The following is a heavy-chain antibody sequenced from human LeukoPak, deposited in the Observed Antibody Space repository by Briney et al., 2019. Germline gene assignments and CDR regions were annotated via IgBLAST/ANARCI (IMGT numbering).Heavy chain of an antibody. D-gene: IGHD3-10*01. CDR2: INWNGGST. V-gene: IGHV3-20*04. CDR1: GFTFSDYY. Sequence: PGGSLRLSCAASGFTFSDYYMSWIRQAPGKGLEWVSGINWNGGSTGYADSVKGRFTISRDNAKNSLYLQMNSLRAEDTALYYCARGRGSQSPTYYFDYWGQGTLVTVSS. J-gene: IGHJ4*02. CDR3: ARGRGSQSPTYYFDY.